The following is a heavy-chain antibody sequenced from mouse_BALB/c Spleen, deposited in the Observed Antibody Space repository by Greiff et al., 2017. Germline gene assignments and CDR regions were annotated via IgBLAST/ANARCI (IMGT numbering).Heavy chain of an antibody. CDR3: ARGGGYGAMDY. J-gene: IGHJ4*01. CDR1: GFTFSSYA. Sequence: EVQVVESGGGLVKPGGSLKLSCAASGFTFSSYAMSWVRQSPEKRLEWVAEISSGGSYTYYPDTVTGRFTISRDNAKNTLYLEMSSLRSEDTAMYYCARGGGYGAMDYWGQGTSVTVSS. D-gene: IGHD2-2*01. CDR2: ISSGGSYT. V-gene: IGHV5-9-4*01.